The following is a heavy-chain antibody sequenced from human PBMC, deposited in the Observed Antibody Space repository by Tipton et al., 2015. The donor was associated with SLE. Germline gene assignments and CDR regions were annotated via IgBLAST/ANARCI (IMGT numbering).Heavy chain of an antibody. V-gene: IGHV4-59*02. CDR3: ARAPLFGVVTVRGPFDY. J-gene: IGHJ4*02. D-gene: IGHD3-3*01. CDR1: DGSVNGHY. CDR2: IYYKGST. Sequence: TLSLTCTVSDGSVNGHYWNWIRQAPGKGLEWIGYIYYKGSTDYKSSLKSRLTISIDTSKNQVSLKLTSVTAADTAVYYCARAPLFGVVTVRGPFDYWGQGTLVTVSS.